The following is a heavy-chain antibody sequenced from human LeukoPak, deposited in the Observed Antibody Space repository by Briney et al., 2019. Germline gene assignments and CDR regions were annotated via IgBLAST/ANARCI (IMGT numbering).Heavy chain of an antibody. Sequence: GGSLRLSCAASGFTFSSYAMSWVRQAPGKGLEWVSAIHGSGDSTFYADSVKGRFTISRDNSKNTLYLQMNSLRAEDTAVYYCAKHQPSYSSSWYSYPDYWGQGTLVTVSS. D-gene: IGHD6-13*01. CDR1: GFTFSSYA. V-gene: IGHV3-23*01. CDR3: AKHQPSYSSSWYSYPDY. CDR2: IHGSGDST. J-gene: IGHJ4*02.